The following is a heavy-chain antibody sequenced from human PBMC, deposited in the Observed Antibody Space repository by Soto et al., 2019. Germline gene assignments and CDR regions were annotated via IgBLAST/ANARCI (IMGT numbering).Heavy chain of an antibody. CDR1: GYSFTSYW. V-gene: IGHV5-51*01. CDR2: IYPGDSDT. CDR3: ARDRGDGSGLYDISTGYIGYYYYCYGMDV. D-gene: IGHD3-9*01. Sequence: GESLKISCKGAGYSFTSYWIGWVRQMPGKXLEWMGIIYPGDSDTRYSPSFQGQVTISADKSISAAYLQWSSLKASDTAMYYCARDRGDGSGLYDISTGYIGYYYYCYGMDVWGQGATVTVSS. J-gene: IGHJ6*02.